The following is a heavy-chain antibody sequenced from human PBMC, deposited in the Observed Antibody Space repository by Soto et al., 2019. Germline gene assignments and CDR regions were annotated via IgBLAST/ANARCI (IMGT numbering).Heavy chain of an antibody. CDR1: GYTFTSYA. J-gene: IGHJ3*02. CDR2: INAGNGNT. V-gene: IGHV1-3*01. D-gene: IGHD3-10*01. CDR3: ARVLGVRGVIRAGNDAFDI. Sequence: ASVKVSCKASGYTFTSYAMHWVRQAPGQRLEWMGWINAGNGNTKYSQKFQGRVTITRDTSASTAYMELSSLRSDDTAVYYCARVLGVRGVIRAGNDAFDIWGQGTMVTVSS.